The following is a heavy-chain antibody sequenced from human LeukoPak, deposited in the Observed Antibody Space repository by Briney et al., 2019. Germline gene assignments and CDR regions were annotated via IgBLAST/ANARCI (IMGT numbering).Heavy chain of an antibody. V-gene: IGHV3-74*01. CDR2: INSDGSNT. CDR3: AKVTSWSFT. J-gene: IGHJ5*02. D-gene: IGHD2-2*01. CDR1: GFAFSSHW. Sequence: GGSLRLSCAASGFAFSSHWMHWVRQVPGKGLVWLSRINSDGSNTIYADSVEGRFTISRDNVKNTLYLQMNSLRAEDTAVYYCAKVTSWSFTWGQGTLVTVSS.